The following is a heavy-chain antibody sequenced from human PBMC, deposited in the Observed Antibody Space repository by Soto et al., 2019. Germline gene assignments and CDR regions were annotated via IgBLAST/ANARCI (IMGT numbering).Heavy chain of an antibody. Sequence: QITLKESGPTLVKPTQTLTLTCTFSGFSLSTSGVGVGWIRQPPGKALEWLALIYWDDDKRYSPSLKSRHTITKDTSKHKVLLTMTHMDPVDTATYYCAHRRVDYWFGELNRDPPFDYWGQGTLVTVSS. J-gene: IGHJ4*02. CDR2: IYWDDDK. V-gene: IGHV2-5*02. CDR3: AHRRVDYWFGELNRDPPFDY. CDR1: GFSLSTSGVG. D-gene: IGHD3-10*01.